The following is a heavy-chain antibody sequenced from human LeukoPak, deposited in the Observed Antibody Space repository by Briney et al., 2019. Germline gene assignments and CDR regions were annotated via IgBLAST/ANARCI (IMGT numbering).Heavy chain of an antibody. D-gene: IGHD6-13*01. CDR1: GFTFSRYS. Sequence: PGGSLRLFCAASGFTFSRYSMNWVRQPRGRGLEWVSSISSSRSYIYYAGSVKGRLTTSRDNAKNSLYLQMNSLRAEDTAVYYCERDWGAAAGREGVYYFDYWGQGTLVTVSS. CDR2: ISSSRSYI. J-gene: IGHJ4*02. CDR3: ERDWGAAAGREGVYYFDY. V-gene: IGHV3-21*01.